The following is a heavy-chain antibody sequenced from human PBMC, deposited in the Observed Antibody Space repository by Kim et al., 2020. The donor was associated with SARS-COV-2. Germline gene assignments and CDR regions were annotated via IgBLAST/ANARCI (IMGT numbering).Heavy chain of an antibody. V-gene: IGHV3-23*01. CDR3: AKGGGYCSSTSCKSKYYFDY. CDR2: IRGSGGST. J-gene: IGHJ4*02. CDR1: GFTFSSYA. Sequence: GGSLRLSCAASGFTFSSYAMSWVRQAPGKGLEWVSAIRGSGGSTYYADSVKGRFTISRYNSKNTLYLQMNSLRAEDTAVYYCAKGGGYCSSTSCKSKYYFDYWGQGTLVTVSS. D-gene: IGHD2-2*01.